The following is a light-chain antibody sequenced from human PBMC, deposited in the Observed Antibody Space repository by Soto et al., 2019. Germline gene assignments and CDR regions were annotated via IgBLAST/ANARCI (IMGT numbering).Light chain of an antibody. CDR3: QRYNGAPRT. J-gene: IGKJ1*01. V-gene: IGKV1-27*01. Sequence: DVQMTQSPSSLSASVGDRVTITCRASQGIRNYVSWYQQKPGEVPKLLIYAASTLQSGVPSRFSGSGSETEFTLTISSLQPEDFGTYYCQRYNGAPRTFGQGTKV. CDR1: QGIRNY. CDR2: AAS.